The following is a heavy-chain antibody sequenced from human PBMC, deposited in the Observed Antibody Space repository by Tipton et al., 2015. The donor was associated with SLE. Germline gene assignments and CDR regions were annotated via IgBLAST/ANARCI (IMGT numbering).Heavy chain of an antibody. CDR1: GDSISSSSYY. D-gene: IGHD2-15*01. J-gene: IGHJ4*02. CDR2: IYNSGST. V-gene: IGHV4-39*07. CDR3: ARGSAVADDF. Sequence: TLSLTCTVSGDSISSSSYYWAWIRQPPGKGLEWTGTIYNSGSTQYNPSLKSRLTISIDTSKKQLSLQLTSVTAADTAVYYCARGSAVADDFWGQGTLVTVSS.